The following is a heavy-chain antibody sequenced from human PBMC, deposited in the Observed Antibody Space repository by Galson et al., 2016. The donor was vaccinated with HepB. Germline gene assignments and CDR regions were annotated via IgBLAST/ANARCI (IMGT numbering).Heavy chain of an antibody. CDR2: IYSSGST. J-gene: IGHJ4*02. Sequence: SETLSLTCTVSGDSISRSRYYWGWIRQPPGKELEWIGSIYSSGSTYYNPSLKSRVTISVDTSKNQLSLKLSSVTAADTAVYYCARGPLVSYGDYVRLGWGDYWGQGTLVTVSS. D-gene: IGHD4-17*01. CDR1: GDSISRSRYY. CDR3: ARGPLVSYGDYVRLGWGDY. V-gene: IGHV4-39*07.